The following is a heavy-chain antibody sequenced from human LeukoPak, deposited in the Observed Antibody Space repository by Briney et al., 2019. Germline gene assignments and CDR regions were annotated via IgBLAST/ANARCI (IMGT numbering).Heavy chain of an antibody. V-gene: IGHV4-61*02. D-gene: IGHD6-13*01. CDR1: GGSISSGSSY. CDR2: IYISGST. CDR3: ARTLSGAAAGNGWFDP. J-gene: IGHJ5*02. Sequence: PSQTLSLTCTVSGGSISSGSSYWSWMRQPAGKGLEWIGRIYISGSTNYNPSLKSRVTISVDTSKNQFSLKLSSVTAADTAVYYCARTLSGAAAGNGWFDPWGQGTLVTVSS.